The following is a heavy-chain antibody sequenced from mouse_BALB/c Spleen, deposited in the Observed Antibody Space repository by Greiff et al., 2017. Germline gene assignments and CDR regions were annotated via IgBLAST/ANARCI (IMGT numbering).Heavy chain of an antibody. V-gene: IGHV3-8*02. CDR3: ARGRYDGYYGYFDV. Sequence: VQLKESGPSLVKPSQTLSLTCSVTGDSITSCYWNWIRKFPGNKLEYMGYISYSGSTYYNPSLKSRISITRDTSKNQYYLQLNSVTTEDTATYYCARGRYDGYYGYFDVWGAGTTVTVSS. J-gene: IGHJ1*01. D-gene: IGHD2-3*01. CDR2: ISYSGST. CDR1: GDSITSCY.